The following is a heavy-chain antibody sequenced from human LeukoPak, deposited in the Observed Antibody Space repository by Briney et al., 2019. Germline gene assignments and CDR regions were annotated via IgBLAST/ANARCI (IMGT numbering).Heavy chain of an antibody. CDR3: ARCPYYGMDV. CDR2: ISAYNGNT. CDR1: GYTFTGYY. J-gene: IGHJ6*02. V-gene: IGHV1-18*04. Sequence: ASVKVSCKASGYTFTGYYMHWVRQAPGQGLEWMGWISAYNGNTNYAQKLQGRVTMTTDTSTSTAYMELRSLRSDDTAVYYCARCPYYGMDVWGQGTTVTVSS.